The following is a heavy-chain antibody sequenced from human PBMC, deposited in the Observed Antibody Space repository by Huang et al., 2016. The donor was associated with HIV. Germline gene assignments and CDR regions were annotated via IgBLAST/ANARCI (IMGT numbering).Heavy chain of an antibody. Sequence: QVQLVQSGAEVKKPGSSVKVSCKASGGTFSSYAISWVRQAPGQGLEWMGGTIPIGGTANYAQKFQGRVTMTADESTSTAYMELSSLRSEDTAVYYCARARGYYDSSVSYYFDYWGQGTLVTVSS. V-gene: IGHV1-69*13. CDR2: TIPIGGTA. CDR3: ARARGYYDSSVSYYFDY. D-gene: IGHD3-22*01. J-gene: IGHJ4*02. CDR1: GGTFSSYA.